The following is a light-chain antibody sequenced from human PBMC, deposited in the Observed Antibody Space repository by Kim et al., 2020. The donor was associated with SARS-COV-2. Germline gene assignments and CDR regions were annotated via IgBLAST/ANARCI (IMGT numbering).Light chain of an antibody. CDR3: QQYNAWPLT. Sequence: EIVLTQSPVTLSVSPGERATLSCRASQSLNNKLAWYQQRPGQAPRLLIFGAFTRATTIPARFSGSASGTDFTLTINSFQSEDFAVYYCQQYNAWPLTFGGGTKVDIK. CDR2: GAF. V-gene: IGKV3-15*01. J-gene: IGKJ4*01. CDR1: QSLNNK.